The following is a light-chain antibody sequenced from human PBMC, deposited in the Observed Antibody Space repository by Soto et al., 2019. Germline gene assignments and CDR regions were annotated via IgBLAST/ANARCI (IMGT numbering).Light chain of an antibody. V-gene: IGKV1-5*01. CDR2: KSS. CDR3: QQYSSYWT. J-gene: IGKJ1*01. Sequence: ILMSQSPSSLSASVGDRVTITCRASQDLDKWLAWYQQKPGRAPNLLIYKSSTLRPGVPSRFSGFGSGTEYILTITDLQPDDFATYYCQQYSSYWTFGQGTVVEMK. CDR1: QDLDKW.